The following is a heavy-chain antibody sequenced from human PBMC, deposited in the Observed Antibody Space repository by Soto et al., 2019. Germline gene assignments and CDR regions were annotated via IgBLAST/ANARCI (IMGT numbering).Heavy chain of an antibody. J-gene: IGHJ5*02. V-gene: IGHV4-31*03. CDR3: ARGLNSGSYHGRFDP. D-gene: IGHD1-26*01. Sequence: QVQLQESGPGLVKPSQTLSLTCTVSGGSISSGGYYWSWIRQHPGKGLEWIGYIYYSGSTYYNPSLKRRVTISVDTSKNQFSLKLSSVTAADTAVYYCARGLNSGSYHGRFDPWGQGTLVTVSS. CDR2: IYYSGST. CDR1: GGSISSGGYY.